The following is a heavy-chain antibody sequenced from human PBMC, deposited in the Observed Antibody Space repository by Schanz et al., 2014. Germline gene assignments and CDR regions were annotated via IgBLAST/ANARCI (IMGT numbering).Heavy chain of an antibody. CDR1: GFTFSSYA. Sequence: VQLVDSGGGLVKPGGSLRLSCTASGFTFSSYAMSWVRQAPGKGLEWVSAISGDHRNTFYADSVKGRFTISRDNSKSTQYVEMSSLRVEDTAVYYCVRDSFVAFDYWGQGTLVTVSS. CDR3: VRDSFVAFDY. D-gene: IGHD3-3*01. J-gene: IGHJ4*02. CDR2: ISGDHRNT. V-gene: IGHV3-23*04.